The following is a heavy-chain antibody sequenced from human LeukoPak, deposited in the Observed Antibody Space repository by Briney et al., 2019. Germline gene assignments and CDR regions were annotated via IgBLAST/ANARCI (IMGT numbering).Heavy chain of an antibody. D-gene: IGHD1-26*01. CDR1: GFIFSSYT. CDR3: SRYGFVGADFDY. Sequence: GGSLRLSCAASGFIFSSYTMNWVRQAPGKGLEWVGFIRSKPYGGTAEYAASVQGRFTISRDDSKAIAYLEMNSLKTEDTAVYYCSRYGFVGADFDYWGRGTLVTVSS. V-gene: IGHV3-49*04. J-gene: IGHJ4*02. CDR2: IRSKPYGGTA.